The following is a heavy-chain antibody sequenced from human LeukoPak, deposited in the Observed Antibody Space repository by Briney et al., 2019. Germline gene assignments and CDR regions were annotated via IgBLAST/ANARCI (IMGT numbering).Heavy chain of an antibody. D-gene: IGHD3-10*01. J-gene: IGHJ4*02. V-gene: IGHV4-59*01. CDR2: IYYSGST. Sequence: PSETLSLTCTVSGGSISSYYWSWIRQPPGKGLEWIGYIYYSGSTNYNPSLKSRVTISVDTSKNQFSLKLSSVTAADTAVYYCARVTGLLWFGEFWYYFDYWGQGTLVTVSS. CDR1: GGSISSYY. CDR3: ARVTGLLWFGEFWYYFDY.